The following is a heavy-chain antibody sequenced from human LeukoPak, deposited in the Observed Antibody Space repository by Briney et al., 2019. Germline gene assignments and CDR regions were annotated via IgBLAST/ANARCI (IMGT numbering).Heavy chain of an antibody. CDR3: TTLYYYDSSGGY. J-gene: IGHJ4*02. CDR2: IKSKTTDGTT. D-gene: IGHD3-22*01. Sequence: GGTLRLSCAVSGFTFSNAWMSWGRHAPGKGLEWVGRIKSKTTDGTTDYAAPVKGRFTISRDDSKNTLYLQMNSLKTEDTAVYYCTTLYYYDSSGGYWGQGTLVTVSS. V-gene: IGHV3-15*01. CDR1: GFTFSNAW.